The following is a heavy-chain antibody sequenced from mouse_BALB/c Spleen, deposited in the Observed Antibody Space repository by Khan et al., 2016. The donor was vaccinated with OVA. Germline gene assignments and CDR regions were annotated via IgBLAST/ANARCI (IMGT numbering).Heavy chain of an antibody. J-gene: IGHJ3*01. CDR2: ISSGSSTI. CDR3: ARGYLAY. CDR1: GFTFSSFG. D-gene: IGHD2-3*01. Sequence: EVQLVETGGGLVQPGGSRNLSCAASGFTFSSFGMHWVRQAPEKGLEWVAYISSGSSTIYYADPVKGRFTISRDNPKNTLFLQMTSLRSEDTAMYYCARGYLAYWGQGTLVTVSA. V-gene: IGHV5-17*02.